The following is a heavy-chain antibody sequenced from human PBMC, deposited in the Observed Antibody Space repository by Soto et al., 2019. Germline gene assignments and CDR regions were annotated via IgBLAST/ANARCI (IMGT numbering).Heavy chain of an antibody. D-gene: IGHD5-18*01. CDR1: GFTFSSYG. J-gene: IGHJ4*01. CDR2: ISYDGSNK. V-gene: IGHV3-30*18. CDR3: AKDLGKYSYGNIGSIDY. Sequence: QVQLVESGGGVVQPGRSLRLSCAASGFTFSSYGMHWVRQAPGKGLEWVAVISYDGSNKYYADSVKGRFTISRDNSKNTLYLQMNSLRAEDTAVYYCAKDLGKYSYGNIGSIDYWGHGTLVTVSS.